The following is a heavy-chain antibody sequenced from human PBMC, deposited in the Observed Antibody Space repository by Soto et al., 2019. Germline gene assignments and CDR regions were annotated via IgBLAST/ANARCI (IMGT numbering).Heavy chain of an antibody. D-gene: IGHD1-7*01. CDR3: TRNLDYAFDI. J-gene: IGHJ3*02. V-gene: IGHV3-73*01. CDR1: GFTFSDSV. CDR2: IRSKADSYAT. Sequence: GGSLRLSCAASGFTFSDSVMYWVCQTSGKGLEWVGRIRSKADSYATAYAASVKGRCTIPRDDSKNTVYLQMNSLNTEDTAVYYCTRNLDYAFDIWGQGTMVTVSS.